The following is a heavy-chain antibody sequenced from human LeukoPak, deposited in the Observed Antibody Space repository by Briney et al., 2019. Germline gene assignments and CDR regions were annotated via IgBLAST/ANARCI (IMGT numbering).Heavy chain of an antibody. J-gene: IGHJ5*02. Sequence: GASVKVSFKASGGTFSSYAISWVRQAPGQGLEWMGRIIPILGIANYAQKFQGRVTITADKSTSTAYMELSSLRSEDTAVYYCARDRYYYDSSGYYYRSHNWFDPWGQGTLVTVSS. D-gene: IGHD3-22*01. CDR2: IIPILGIA. CDR3: ARDRYYYDSSGYYYRSHNWFDP. CDR1: GGTFSSYA. V-gene: IGHV1-69*04.